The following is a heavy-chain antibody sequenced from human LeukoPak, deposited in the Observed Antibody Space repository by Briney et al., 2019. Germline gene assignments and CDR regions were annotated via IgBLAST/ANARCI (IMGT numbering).Heavy chain of an antibody. D-gene: IGHD1-14*01. CDR3: ARDQNPGVYFDY. Sequence: SETLSLTCTVSGGSISSYYWSWIRQPAGKGQEWIGRIYTSGSTNYNPSLKSRVTMSVDTSKNQFSLKLSSVTAADTAVYYCARDQNPGVYFDYWGQGTLVTVSS. J-gene: IGHJ4*02. CDR1: GGSISSYY. V-gene: IGHV4-4*07. CDR2: IYTSGST.